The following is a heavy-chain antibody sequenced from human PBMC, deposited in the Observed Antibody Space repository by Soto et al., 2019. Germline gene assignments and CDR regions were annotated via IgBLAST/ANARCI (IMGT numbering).Heavy chain of an antibody. D-gene: IGHD3-3*01. J-gene: IGHJ6*02. CDR3: VRAPDSYDFWSGYYIAYYYYGMDV. CDR1: GYTFTSYY. CDR2: TNPSGGST. V-gene: IGHV1-46*01. Sequence: ASVKVSCKASGYTFTSYYMHWVRQAPGQGLEWMGITNPSGGSTSYAQKFQGRVTMTRDTSTSTVYMELSSLRSEDTAVYYCVRAPDSYDFWSGYYIAYYYYGMDVWGQGTTVTVSS.